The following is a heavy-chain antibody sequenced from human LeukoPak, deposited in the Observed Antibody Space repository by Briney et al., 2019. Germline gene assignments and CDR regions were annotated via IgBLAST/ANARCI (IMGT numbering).Heavy chain of an antibody. CDR3: ARGGRDYYYYMDV. D-gene: IGHD1-26*01. V-gene: IGHV3-21*01. J-gene: IGHJ6*03. CDR2: ITSGSSYI. CDR1: GFTFSSYW. Sequence: GGSLRLSCAASGFTFSSYWMSWVRQAPGKGLEWVSSITSGSSYIYYADSVKGRFTISRDNAKNSLYLQMNSLRAEDTAVYYCARGGRDYYYYMDVWGKGTTVTISS.